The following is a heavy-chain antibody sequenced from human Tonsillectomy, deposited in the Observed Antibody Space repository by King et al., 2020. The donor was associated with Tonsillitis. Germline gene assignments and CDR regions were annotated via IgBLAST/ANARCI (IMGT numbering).Heavy chain of an antibody. V-gene: IGHV4-34*01. J-gene: IGHJ5*02. Sequence: VQLQQWGAGLLKPSETLSLTCTVYGASFSGYYWSWIRQPPGKGLEWIGEINHSGSTDYSPSLKSRVTVSVDTSKNQFSLKLSSVTAADTAVYYCARDYYGRFDPWGQGTLVTVSS. CDR2: INHSGST. CDR3: ARDYYGRFDP. CDR1: GASFSGYY. D-gene: IGHD1-26*01.